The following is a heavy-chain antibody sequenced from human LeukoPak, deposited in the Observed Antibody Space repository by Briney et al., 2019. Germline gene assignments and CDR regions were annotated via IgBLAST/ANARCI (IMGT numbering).Heavy chain of an antibody. J-gene: IGHJ6*04. CDR3: TRGVFSDV. V-gene: IGHV3-11*01. CDR1: GFIFSDYY. CDR2: INGGGTTK. Sequence: GGSLRLSCAASGFIFSDYYMNRIRQAPGKGLEWVSHINGGGTTKYYADSVRGRFTLSRDNAKNTLYLQMNNLRAEDTAVYYCTRGVFSDVWGTGTTVTVSS.